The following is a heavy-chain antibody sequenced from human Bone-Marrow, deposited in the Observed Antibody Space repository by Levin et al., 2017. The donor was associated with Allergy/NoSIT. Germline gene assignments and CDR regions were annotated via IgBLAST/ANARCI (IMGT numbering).Heavy chain of an antibody. J-gene: IGHJ4*02. CDR2: INLSGST. Sequence: ESLKISCAVDGGSFTGYFWTWIRQPPGKGLEWIGEINLSGSTKYNPSLTSRVTISVDTSKKEFSLNLSSVTAADTAVFYCARGGRWSFSYYFDYWGQGTRVTVSS. V-gene: IGHV4-34*01. CDR1: GGSFTGYF. CDR3: ARGGRWSFSYYFDY. D-gene: IGHD3-10*01.